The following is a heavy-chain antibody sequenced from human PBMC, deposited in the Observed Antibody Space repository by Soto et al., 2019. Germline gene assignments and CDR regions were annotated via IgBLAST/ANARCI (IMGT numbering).Heavy chain of an antibody. V-gene: IGHV1-24*01. CDR3: VAAVCCHGATCYSGHNWFGP. Sequence: ASVKVSCKVSGYTLAEVSIHWVRQAPGKGLEWMGGFDPEHDETLFAQNFQGRVTMTEDSSADTAYMELISLRSEDTAVYYCVAAVCCHGATCYSGHNWFGPCGQGTRVGVSS. CDR2: FDPEHDET. D-gene: IGHD2-15*01. CDR1: GYTLAEVS. J-gene: IGHJ5*02.